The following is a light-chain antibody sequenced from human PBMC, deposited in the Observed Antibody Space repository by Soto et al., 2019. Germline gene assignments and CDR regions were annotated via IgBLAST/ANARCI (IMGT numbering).Light chain of an antibody. Sequence: EVMMTQSPDSLSVSPGERVTLSCRASQSVKNNVAWYQHKPGQAPRLLMYYASTRATGIPARFSGSGSGTDFTLTITSLQSEDFGFYYCQQYNYWPPITFGQGTRLEIK. CDR3: QQYNYWPPIT. V-gene: IGKV3-15*01. J-gene: IGKJ5*01. CDR2: YAS. CDR1: QSVKNN.